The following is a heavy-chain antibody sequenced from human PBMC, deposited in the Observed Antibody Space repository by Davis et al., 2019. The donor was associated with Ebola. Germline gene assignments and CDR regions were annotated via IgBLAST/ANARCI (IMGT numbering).Heavy chain of an antibody. CDR3: ARRRITMVRGVIITADAFDI. D-gene: IGHD3-10*01. V-gene: IGHV4-61*01. CDR1: GGSVSSGSYY. Sequence: GSLRLSCTVPGGSVSSGSYYWSWIRQPPGKGLEWIGYIYYSGSTTYNPSLKSRVTISVDTSKNQFSLKLSSVTAADTAVYYCARRRITMVRGVIITADAFDIWGQGTMVTVSS. J-gene: IGHJ3*02. CDR2: IYYSGST.